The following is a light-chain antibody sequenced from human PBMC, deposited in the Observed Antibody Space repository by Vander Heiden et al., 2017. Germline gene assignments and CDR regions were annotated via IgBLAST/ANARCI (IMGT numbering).Light chain of an antibody. CDR3: QQYNNWPYT. V-gene: IGKV3-15*01. CDR1: QSVSSN. Sequence: ELVMTQSPATLSVSPGERATLSCRASQSVSSNVAWYQQKPGQAPRLLIYGASTRATGIPARFSGSGSGTEFTLTISSLQSEDFAVYYCQQYNNWPYTFGRGTKLEIK. CDR2: GAS. J-gene: IGKJ2*01.